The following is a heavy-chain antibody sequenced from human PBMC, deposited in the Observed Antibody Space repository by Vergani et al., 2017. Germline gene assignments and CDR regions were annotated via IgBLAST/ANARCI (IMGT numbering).Heavy chain of an antibody. CDR2: IDPSDSYT. D-gene: IGHD2-8*01. J-gene: IGHJ4*02. V-gene: IGHV5-10-1*03. CDR1: GYSFTSYW. Sequence: EVQLVQSGAEVKKPGESLRISCKGSGYSFTSYWISWVRQMPGKGLEWMGRIDPSDSYTNYSPSFQGHVTISADKSISTAYLQWSSLKASDTAMYYCARDGGYCTNGVCLLFDYWGQGTLVTVSS. CDR3: ARDGGYCTNGVCLLFDY.